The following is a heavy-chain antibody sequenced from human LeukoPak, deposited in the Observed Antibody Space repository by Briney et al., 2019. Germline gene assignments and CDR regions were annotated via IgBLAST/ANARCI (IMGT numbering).Heavy chain of an antibody. D-gene: IGHD4-11*01. J-gene: IGHJ4*02. CDR1: GFTFSNYG. CDR2: ITGSGVST. V-gene: IGHV3-23*01. CDR3: AKDRDDYSNYVDY. Sequence: GGSLRLSCAASGFTFSNYGMSWVRQAPGKGLEWVSAITGSGVSTYYADSVKGRFTISRDNSKNTLYLQMNSLRAEDTAVYYCAKDRDDYSNYVDYWGQGTLVTVSS.